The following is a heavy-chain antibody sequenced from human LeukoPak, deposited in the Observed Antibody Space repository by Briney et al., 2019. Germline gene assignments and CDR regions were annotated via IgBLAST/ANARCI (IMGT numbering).Heavy chain of an antibody. Sequence: GGSLRLSCAASGFTFSSYAMSWVRQAPGKGLEWVSTISGSGGSTYYADAVKGRFTISRDNSRNTLYLQTHTLAAEDTAAYYCASTIVRGVASIDVWGQGTTVTVSS. J-gene: IGHJ6*02. CDR1: GFTFSSYA. D-gene: IGHD3-10*01. CDR3: ASTIVRGVASIDV. V-gene: IGHV3-23*01. CDR2: ISGSGGST.